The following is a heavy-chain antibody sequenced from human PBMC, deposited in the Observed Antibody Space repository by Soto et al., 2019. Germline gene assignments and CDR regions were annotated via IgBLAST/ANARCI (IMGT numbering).Heavy chain of an antibody. CDR3: ARDRMDSGYDSYGMDV. V-gene: IGHV4-30-4*01. CDR2: IYYSGST. J-gene: IGHJ6*02. CDR1: GGSISSGDYY. Sequence: QVQLQESGPGLVKPSQTLSLTCTVSGGSISSGDYYWSWIRQPPGKGLEWIGYIYYSGSTYYNPSLKSRVTISVDTSKNQFSLKLSSVTAADTAVYYCARDRMDSGYDSYGMDVWGQGTTVTVSS. D-gene: IGHD5-12*01.